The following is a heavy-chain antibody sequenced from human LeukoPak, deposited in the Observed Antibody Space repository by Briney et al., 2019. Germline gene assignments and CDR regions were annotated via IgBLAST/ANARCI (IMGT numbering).Heavy chain of an antibody. CDR2: ISGSGDST. V-gene: IGHV3-23*01. D-gene: IGHD2-15*01. CDR1: GFTFSSYG. J-gene: IGHJ4*02. Sequence: GGSLRLSCGAPGFTFSSYGMSWVRQAPGKGLEWVSAISGSGDSTYYADSVKGRFTISRDNSKNTLYLQMNSLRAEDTAVYYCARDLYCSGDSCYSGLKYWGQGTLVTVSS. CDR3: ARDLYCSGDSCYSGLKY.